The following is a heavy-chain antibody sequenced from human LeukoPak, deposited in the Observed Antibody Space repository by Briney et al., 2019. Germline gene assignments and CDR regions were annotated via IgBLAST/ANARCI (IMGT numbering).Heavy chain of an antibody. Sequence: GSSVKVSCKASGGTFSSYAISWVRQAPGQGLEWMGGIIPIFSTANYAQKFQGRVTITADESTSTAYMELSSLRSEDTAVYYCARALSTMVRGVYYYYGMDVWGKGTTVTVSS. J-gene: IGHJ6*04. CDR3: ARALSTMVRGVYYYYGMDV. CDR1: GGTFSSYA. V-gene: IGHV1-69*01. D-gene: IGHD3-10*01. CDR2: IIPIFSTA.